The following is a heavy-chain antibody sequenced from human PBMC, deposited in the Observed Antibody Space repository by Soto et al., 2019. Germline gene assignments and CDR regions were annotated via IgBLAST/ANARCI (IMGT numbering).Heavy chain of an antibody. J-gene: IGHJ4*02. D-gene: IGHD3-10*01. CDR2: ISYDGSNK. CDR3: AKGGRYYGSGRWCYFDY. Sequence: QVQLVESGGGVVQPGRSLRLSCAASGFTFSSYGMHWVRQAPGKGLEWVAVISYDGSNKYYADSVKGRFTISRDNSKNTLYLQMNSLRAEDTAVYYCAKGGRYYGSGRWCYFDYWGQGTLVTVSS. V-gene: IGHV3-30*18. CDR1: GFTFSSYG.